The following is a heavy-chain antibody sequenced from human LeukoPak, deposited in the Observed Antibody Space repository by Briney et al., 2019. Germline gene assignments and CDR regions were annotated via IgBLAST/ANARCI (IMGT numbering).Heavy chain of an antibody. D-gene: IGHD2-21*01. J-gene: IGHJ4*02. CDR2: INHSGST. CDR1: GGSFSGYY. CDR3: ATHNLFRFEY. Sequence: SETLSLTCAVYGGSFSGYYWSWIRQPPGKGLEWIGEINHSGSTNYNVSLKSRVTISVDTSKNQFSLKLSSVTAADTAVYYCATHNLFRFEYWGQGTLVTVRS. V-gene: IGHV4-34*01.